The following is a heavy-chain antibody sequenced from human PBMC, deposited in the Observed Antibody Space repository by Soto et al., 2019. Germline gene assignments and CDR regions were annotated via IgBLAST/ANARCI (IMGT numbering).Heavy chain of an antibody. V-gene: IGHV4-34*01. CDR2: INHSGST. Sequence: SETLSLTCAVYGGSFSGYYWSWIRQPPGKGLEWIGEINHSGSTNYNPSLKSRVTISVDTSKNQFSLKLSSVTAADTAVYYCARGRGTTGTPLSRWFDLWGQGTLVTVSS. D-gene: IGHD1-1*01. J-gene: IGHJ5*02. CDR1: GGSFSGYY. CDR3: ARGRGTTGTPLSRWFDL.